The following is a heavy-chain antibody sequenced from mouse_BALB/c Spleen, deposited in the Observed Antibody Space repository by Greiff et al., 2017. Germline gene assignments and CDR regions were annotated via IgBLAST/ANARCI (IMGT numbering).Heavy chain of an antibody. V-gene: IGHV1S137*01. CDR2: ISTYYGDA. Sequence: LVRPGVSVKISCKGSGYTFTDYAMHWVKQSHAKSLEWIGVISTYYGDASYNQKFKGKATMTVDKSSSTAYMELARLTSEDSAIYYCARDGNSFAYWGQGTLVTVSA. D-gene: IGHD2-1*01. CDR1: GYTFTDYA. CDR3: ARDGNSFAY. J-gene: IGHJ3*01.